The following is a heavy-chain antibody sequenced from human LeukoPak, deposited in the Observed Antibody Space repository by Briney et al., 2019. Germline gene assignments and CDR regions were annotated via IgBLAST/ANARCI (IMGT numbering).Heavy chain of an antibody. CDR2: IYTSGST. CDR1: GGSISSGSYY. Sequence: PSETLSLTCTVSGGSISSGSYYWSWIRQPAGKGLEWIGRIYTSGSTNYNPSLKSRVTISVDTSKNQFSLKLSSVTAADTAVYYCAMGYYYGSGSHGFDYWGQGTLVTVSS. J-gene: IGHJ4*02. CDR3: AMGYYYGSGSHGFDY. D-gene: IGHD3-10*01. V-gene: IGHV4-61*02.